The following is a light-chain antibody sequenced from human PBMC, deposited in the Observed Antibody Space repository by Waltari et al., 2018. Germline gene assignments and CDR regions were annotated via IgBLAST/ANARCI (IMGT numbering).Light chain of an antibody. Sequence: QSVLTQPPSVSGAPGQRVTIPCTGSSSNIGAGYDVHWFPQLPGTAPKLLITDNSNRPSGFPDRLSGAKSGTSASLAISGLQAEDEADYHCQSYDSSLSGAWVFGGGTKLTVL. CDR3: QSYDSSLSGAWV. CDR1: SSNIGAGYD. V-gene: IGLV1-40*01. CDR2: DNS. J-gene: IGLJ3*02.